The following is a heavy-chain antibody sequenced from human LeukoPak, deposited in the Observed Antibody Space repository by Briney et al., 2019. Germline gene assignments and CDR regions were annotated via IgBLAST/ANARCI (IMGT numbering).Heavy chain of an antibody. V-gene: IGHV4-30-4*01. J-gene: IGHJ4*02. CDR1: IDSISSGVYY. Sequence: SQTLSLTCTVSIDSISSGVYYWNWIRQPPGKGLEWIGYIYYSGSTYYNPSLRSRVTISVDTSTTQFSLRLTSVTAADTAVYYCARGLRGRSGYYFDSWGQGTLVTVSS. CDR3: ARGLRGRSGYYFDS. CDR2: IYYSGST.